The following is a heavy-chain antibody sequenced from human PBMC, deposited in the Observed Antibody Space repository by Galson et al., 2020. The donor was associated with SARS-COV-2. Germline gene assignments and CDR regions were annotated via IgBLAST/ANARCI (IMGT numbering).Heavy chain of an antibody. D-gene: IGHD1-26*01. CDR2: ISYDGSNK. CDR1: GFTFSSYA. V-gene: IGHV3-30*01. CDR3: ARPRGGSYYSASDY. Sequence: GESLRLSCAASGFTFSSYAMHWVRQAPGKGLEWVAVISYDGSNKYYADSVKGRFTISRDNSKNTLYLQMNSLRAEDTAVYYCARPRGGSYYSASDYWGQGTLVTVSS. J-gene: IGHJ4*02.